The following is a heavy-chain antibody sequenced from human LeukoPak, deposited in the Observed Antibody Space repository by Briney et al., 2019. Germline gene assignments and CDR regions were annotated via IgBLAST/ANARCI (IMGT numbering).Heavy chain of an antibody. Sequence: SETLSLTCTVSGGSISSGSYYWSWIRQPAGTGLEWIGRIYTSGSTNYNPSLKSRVTMSVDTSKNQLSLKLSSVTAADTAVYYCARTYYYDSSGYFAGYFDYWGQGTLVTVSS. CDR2: IYTSGST. J-gene: IGHJ4*02. CDR3: ARTYYYDSSGYFAGYFDY. V-gene: IGHV4-61*02. CDR1: GGSISSGSYY. D-gene: IGHD3-22*01.